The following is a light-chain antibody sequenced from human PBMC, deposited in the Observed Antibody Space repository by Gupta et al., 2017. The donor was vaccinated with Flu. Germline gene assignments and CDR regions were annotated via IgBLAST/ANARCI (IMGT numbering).Light chain of an antibody. CDR3: YSYGGSYRV. Sequence: QSVTISCTGTNSDFGGHNYASWYQPHPGNAPKLMIDDVTKRPSGVPGRISGSKSGNTAALTISGLQADDEADYYCYSYGGSYRVFGGGTKLTVL. CDR2: DVT. V-gene: IGLV2-11*03. J-gene: IGLJ3*02. CDR1: NSDFGGHNY.